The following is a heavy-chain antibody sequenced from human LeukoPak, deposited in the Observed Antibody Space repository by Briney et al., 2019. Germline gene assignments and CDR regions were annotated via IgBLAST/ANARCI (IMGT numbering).Heavy chain of an antibody. CDR2: IIPIFGTA. CDR3: ARTDSSGYLTDY. V-gene: IGHV1-69*05. CDR1: GGTFSSYA. D-gene: IGHD3-22*01. J-gene: IGHJ4*02. Sequence: ASVKVSYKASGGTFSSYAISWVRQAPGQGLEGMGRIIPIFGTANYAQKFQGRVTITTDESTSTAYMELSSLRSEDTAVYYCARTDSSGYLTDYWGQGTLVTVRS.